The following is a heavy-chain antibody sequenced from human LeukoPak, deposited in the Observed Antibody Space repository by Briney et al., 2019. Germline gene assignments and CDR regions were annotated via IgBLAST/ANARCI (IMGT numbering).Heavy chain of an antibody. Sequence: SETLSLTCTVSGGSISSGSYYWSWIRQPAGKGLEWIGRIYTSGSTNYNPSLKSRVTISVDTSKNQFSLKLSSVPAADTAVYYCAGDLGTIDWGQGTLVTVSS. V-gene: IGHV4-61*02. J-gene: IGHJ4*02. D-gene: IGHD3-10*01. CDR3: AGDLGTID. CDR2: IYTSGST. CDR1: GGSISSGSYY.